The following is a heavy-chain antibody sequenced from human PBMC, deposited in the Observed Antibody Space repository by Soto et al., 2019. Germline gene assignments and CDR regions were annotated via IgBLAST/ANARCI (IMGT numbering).Heavy chain of an antibody. CDR3: ARGNYYDSSGYFDY. D-gene: IGHD3-22*01. Sequence: ASETLSLTCTVSGCSVSSGSYYWGWIRQPPGKGLEWIGYIYYSGSTNYNPSLKSRVTISVDTSKNQFSLKLSSVTAADTAVYYCARGNYYDSSGYFDYWGQGTLVTGSS. J-gene: IGHJ4*02. V-gene: IGHV4-61*01. CDR2: IYYSGST. CDR1: GCSVSSGSYY.